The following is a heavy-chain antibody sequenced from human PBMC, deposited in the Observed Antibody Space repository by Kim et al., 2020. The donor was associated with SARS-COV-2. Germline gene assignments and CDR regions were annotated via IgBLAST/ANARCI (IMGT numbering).Heavy chain of an antibody. CDR3: AKSWGYDFWSGPIDY. V-gene: IGHV3-23*01. D-gene: IGHD3-3*01. J-gene: IGHJ4*02. Sequence: DSGKGRFTISRDNSKNTLYLQMNSLRAEDTAVYYCAKSWGYDFWSGPIDYWGQGTLVTVSS.